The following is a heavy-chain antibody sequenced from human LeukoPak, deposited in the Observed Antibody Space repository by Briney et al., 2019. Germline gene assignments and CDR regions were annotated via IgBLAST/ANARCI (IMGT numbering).Heavy chain of an antibody. J-gene: IGHJ4*02. Sequence: KASETLSLTCAVYGGSFSGYYWSWIRQPPGKGLEWIGEINNSGSTNYNPSLKSRVTISVDTSKNQFSLKLSSVTAADTAVYYCARGQQLVPIDYWGQGTLVTVSS. CDR1: GGSFSGYY. V-gene: IGHV4-34*01. D-gene: IGHD6-13*01. CDR2: INNSGST. CDR3: ARGQQLVPIDY.